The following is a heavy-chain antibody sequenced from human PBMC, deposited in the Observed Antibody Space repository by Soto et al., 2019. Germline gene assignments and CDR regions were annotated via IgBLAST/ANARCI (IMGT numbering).Heavy chain of an antibody. CDR2: INHSGST. Sequence: QVQLQQWGAGLLKPSETLSLTCAVYGGSFSGYYWSWIRQPPGKGLEWIGEINHSGSTNYNPSLKSRVIITVDTSKNQYSLKLSSVTAADTAVYYCATRIRVVRGEGNFDYWGQGTLVTVSS. J-gene: IGHJ4*02. D-gene: IGHD3-10*01. V-gene: IGHV4-34*01. CDR1: GGSFSGYY. CDR3: ATRIRVVRGEGNFDY.